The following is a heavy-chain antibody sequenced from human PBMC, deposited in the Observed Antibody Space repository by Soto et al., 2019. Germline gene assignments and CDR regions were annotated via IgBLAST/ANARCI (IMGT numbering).Heavy chain of an antibody. Sequence: QITLKESGPTLVKPTQTLTLTCTFSGFSLSTSGVGVGWIRQPPGKALEWLALIYWDDDKRYSPSLKSRLTITKDTSKNQVVLTLRYLDPVDTATYYCAHSSPHYYDSSGCYFDYWGQGTLVTVSS. CDR3: AHSSPHYYDSSGCYFDY. V-gene: IGHV2-5*02. D-gene: IGHD3-22*01. CDR2: IYWDDDK. CDR1: GFSLSTSGVG. J-gene: IGHJ4*02.